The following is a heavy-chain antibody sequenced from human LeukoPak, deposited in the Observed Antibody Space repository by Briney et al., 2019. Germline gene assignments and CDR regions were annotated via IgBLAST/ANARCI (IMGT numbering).Heavy chain of an antibody. D-gene: IGHD5-18*01. CDR3: ARDYSYPDY. J-gene: IGHJ4*02. CDR1: GASISAYH. Sequence: SETLSLTCSVSGASISAYHWSWIRQPAGKGLEWIGRIYSSGRTNYIPSLKSRLTMSGDTSKNQFSLKLNSVTAADTAVYYCARDYSYPDYWGQGTLVTVSS. CDR2: IYSSGRT. V-gene: IGHV4-4*07.